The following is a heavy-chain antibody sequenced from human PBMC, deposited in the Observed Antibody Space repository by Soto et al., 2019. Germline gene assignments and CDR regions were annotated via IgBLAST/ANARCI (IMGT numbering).Heavy chain of an antibody. Sequence: QVQLVESGGGVVQPGTSLRLSCAASGFTFSTYAMYWVRQAPGRGLEWVAVISDDGNTKYYADSVKGRFIISRDNSRNTLYLQIYSLRAEDAAVYYCASSYFYDSGGYYPFDYWGQGTRVTVSS. CDR1: GFTFSTYA. D-gene: IGHD3-22*01. CDR3: ASSYFYDSGGYYPFDY. V-gene: IGHV3-30-3*01. J-gene: IGHJ4*02. CDR2: ISDDGNTK.